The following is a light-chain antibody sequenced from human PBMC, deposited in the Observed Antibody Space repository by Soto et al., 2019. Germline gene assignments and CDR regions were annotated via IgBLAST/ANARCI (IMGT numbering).Light chain of an antibody. CDR1: SSDFGGYNY. J-gene: IGLJ1*01. Sequence: QALLPQPASVSGSPGHSITISCAGTSSDFGGYNYVSWYQQHPGKAXKLXIXXXXXRPSGVSNRFSGSKSGNTASLTISGLQAEDEADYYCSSYTSSSTYVLGTGTKVTVL. CDR2: XXX. CDR3: SSYTSSSTYV. V-gene: IGLV2-14*01.